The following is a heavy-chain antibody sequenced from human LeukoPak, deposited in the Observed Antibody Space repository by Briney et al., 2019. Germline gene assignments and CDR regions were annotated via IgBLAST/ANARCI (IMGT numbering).Heavy chain of an antibody. J-gene: IGHJ4*02. D-gene: IGHD2-15*01. V-gene: IGHV4-59*11. CDR1: GGSISSHY. CDR3: ARDWGRYCSGGSCYEYYFDY. Sequence: PSETLSLTCTVSGGSISSHYWSWIRQPPGKGLEWIGYIYYSGSTNYNPSLKSRVTISVDTSKNQFSLKLSSVTAADTAVYYCARDWGRYCSGGSCYEYYFDYWGQGTLVTVSS. CDR2: IYYSGST.